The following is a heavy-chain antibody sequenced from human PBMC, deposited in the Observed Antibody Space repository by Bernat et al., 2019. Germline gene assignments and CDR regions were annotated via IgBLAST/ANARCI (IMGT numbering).Heavy chain of an antibody. CDR1: GGSISSDDYY. CDR2: IHYRGST. Sequence: QVQLQEPGPGLVKPSQTLSLTCAVSGGSISSDDYYWTWVRQHPGKGLVWIGYIHYRGSTYNNPSLGSRVSISVDTSQNQFSLILTSVTAADTAVYYCAREPSTSNVGVVTHAALDLWGQGIMVTVSS. CDR3: AREPSTSNVGVVTHAALDL. D-gene: IGHD3-3*01. J-gene: IGHJ3*01. V-gene: IGHV4-31*11.